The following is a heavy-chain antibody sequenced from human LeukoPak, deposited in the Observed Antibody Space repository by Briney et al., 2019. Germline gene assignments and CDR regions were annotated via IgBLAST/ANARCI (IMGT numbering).Heavy chain of an antibody. CDR1: EFTFSSYE. V-gene: IGHV3-48*03. Sequence: PGGSLRLSCVASEFTFSSYEMNWVRQAPGKGLEWVSYISSSGSTIYSADSAKGRFTISGDNAKNSLYLQMNSLRAEDTAVYYCARVSNGWYWAVDYWGQGALVTVSS. J-gene: IGHJ4*02. CDR2: ISSSGSTI. D-gene: IGHD6-13*01. CDR3: ARVSNGWYWAVDY.